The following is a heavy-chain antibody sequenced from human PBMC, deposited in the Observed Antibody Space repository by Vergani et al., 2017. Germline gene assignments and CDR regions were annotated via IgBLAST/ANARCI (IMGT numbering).Heavy chain of an antibody. CDR3: ARGVSGWYVWFDP. J-gene: IGHJ5*02. Sequence: QVQLVESGGGVVQPGRSLRLSCSASGFMFSTYAMHWVRQAPGKGLEWVAVVWYDGSNKHYADSVKGRFTISRDNSKNTVYLQMNSLRVEDTAVYYCARGVSGWYVWFDPWGQGTLVTVYS. D-gene: IGHD6-19*01. CDR2: VWYDGSNK. V-gene: IGHV3-33*01. CDR1: GFMFSTYA.